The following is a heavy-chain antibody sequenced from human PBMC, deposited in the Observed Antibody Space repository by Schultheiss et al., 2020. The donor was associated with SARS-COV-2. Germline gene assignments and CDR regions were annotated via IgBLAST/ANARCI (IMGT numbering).Heavy chain of an antibody. J-gene: IGHJ4*02. V-gene: IGHV2-5*02. CDR1: GFSLSTSGVG. D-gene: IGHD2-2*01. Sequence: SGPTLVKPTQTLTLTCTFSGFSLSTSGVGVGWIRQPPGKALEWLALIYWDDDKRYSPSLKSRLTISKDTSKSQVVLTMTNMDPVDTATYYCARMGIAYCSSTSCYGGFDYWGQGTLVTVSS. CDR3: ARMGIAYCSSTSCYGGFDY. CDR2: IYWDDDK.